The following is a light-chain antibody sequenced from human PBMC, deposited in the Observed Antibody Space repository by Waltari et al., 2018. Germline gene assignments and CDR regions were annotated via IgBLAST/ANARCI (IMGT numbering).Light chain of an antibody. V-gene: IGKV1-5*03. CDR2: KAS. CDR3: QQYNSYSG. CDR1: QSIRSW. Sequence: DIQMTQSPSTLSASVGDRVTITCRASQSIRSWLAWYQQKPGKAPKLLIYKASSLESGVPSRFSGSGSGTEFTLTISSLQPDDFATYYCQQYNSYSGFGPGTKVDIK. J-gene: IGKJ3*01.